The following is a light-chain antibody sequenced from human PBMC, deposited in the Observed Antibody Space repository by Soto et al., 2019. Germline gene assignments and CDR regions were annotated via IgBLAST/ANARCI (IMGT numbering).Light chain of an antibody. CDR1: SSDVGGYNF. Sequence: QSALTQPRSGSGSPGQSVTISCTGTSSDVGGYNFVSWYLQHPGKAPKLMIYDVSKRPSGVPDRFSGSKSGNTASLTISGLQAEDDADYYCCSYAGSYTWVFGTGTKLTVL. J-gene: IGLJ1*01. CDR2: DVS. V-gene: IGLV2-11*01. CDR3: CSYAGSYTWV.